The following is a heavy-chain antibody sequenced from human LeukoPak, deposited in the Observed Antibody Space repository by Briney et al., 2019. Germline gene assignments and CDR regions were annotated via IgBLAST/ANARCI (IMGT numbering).Heavy chain of an antibody. Sequence: ASVKVSCKASGYTFTNYGINWVRQAPGQGLEWMGWISTYNGKTNYAQKFQGRATMTTDTSTSTAYMELRSLRSDDTAVYYCARARSINYYYYMDVWGKGTTVTVSS. J-gene: IGHJ6*03. CDR1: GYTFTNYG. V-gene: IGHV1-18*01. CDR2: ISTYNGKT. CDR3: ARARSINYYYYMDV.